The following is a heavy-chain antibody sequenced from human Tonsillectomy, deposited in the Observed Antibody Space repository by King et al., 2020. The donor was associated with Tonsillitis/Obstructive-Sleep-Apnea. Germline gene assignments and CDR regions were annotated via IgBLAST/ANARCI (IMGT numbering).Heavy chain of an antibody. CDR3: ARHKGKLGLKDAFDI. V-gene: IGHV4-39*01. CDR1: GGSISSSSYY. Sequence: QLQESGPGLVKPSETLSLTCTVSGGSISSSSYYWGWIRQPPGKGLEWIGSIYYSGSTYYNPSLKSRVTISVDTSKNQFSLKLSSVTAADTAMYYCARHKGKLGLKDAFDIWGQGTMVTVSS. CDR2: IYYSGST. D-gene: IGHD7-27*01. J-gene: IGHJ3*02.